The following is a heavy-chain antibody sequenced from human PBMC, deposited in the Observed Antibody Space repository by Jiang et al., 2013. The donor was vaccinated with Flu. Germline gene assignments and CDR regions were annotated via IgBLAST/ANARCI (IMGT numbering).Heavy chain of an antibody. D-gene: IGHD3-22*01. CDR1: GFTFSDYA. CDR2: ISGRDDST. J-gene: IGHJ4*01. Sequence: VQLLESGGGLVQPGGSLRLSCAASGFTFSDYAMSWVRQAPGKGLEWVSVISGRDDSTFYADSVKGRFTISRDNSKNTVYLRMNSLRADDTAVYYCAKDFTSFYDSSGYYYFDY. V-gene: IGHV3-23*01. CDR3: AKDFTSFYDSSGYYYFDY.